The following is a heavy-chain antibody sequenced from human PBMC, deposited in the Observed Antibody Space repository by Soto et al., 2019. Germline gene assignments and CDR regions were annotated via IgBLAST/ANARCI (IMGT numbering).Heavy chain of an antibody. CDR1: GDTFNSYS. D-gene: IGHD3-10*01. CDR3: ATSYGSGYRAFDF. CDR2: VNPILSMS. J-gene: IGHJ4*02. V-gene: IGHV1-69*02. Sequence: SVKVSCKASGDTFNSYSINWGRQAPGLGLEWMGRVNPILSMSNYAQRFQGRVTMTADKSTSTAYMELSGLRSEDTAIYYCATSYGSGYRAFDFWGQGALVTVSS.